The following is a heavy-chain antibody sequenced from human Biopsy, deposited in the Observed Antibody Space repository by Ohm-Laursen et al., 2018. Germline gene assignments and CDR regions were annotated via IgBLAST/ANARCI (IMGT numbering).Heavy chain of an antibody. V-gene: IGHV3-15*05. CDR3: TAGIPGLSRSSDY. Sequence: SLRLSCTAFGITFNSDWMSWVRQAPGKGLECVALVKSNANGGTTEYPAPVEGRFSISRDDSRNTVYLHMSSLNTDDTAMYFCTAGIPGLSRSSDYWGQGTLVTVSS. CDR1: GITFNSDW. J-gene: IGHJ4*02. CDR2: VKSNANGGTT. D-gene: IGHD6-19*01.